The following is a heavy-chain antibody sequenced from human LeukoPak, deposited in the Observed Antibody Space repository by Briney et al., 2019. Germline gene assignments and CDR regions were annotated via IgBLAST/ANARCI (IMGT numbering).Heavy chain of an antibody. J-gene: IGHJ4*02. CDR1: GFTFSDYA. D-gene: IGHD1-14*01. CDR3: ASRPRADIGPLDF. CDR2: ISGSGSRT. V-gene: IGHV3-23*01. Sequence: GGSLRLSCAASGFTFSDYAMTWVRQAPGKGLEWVSSISGSGSRTYYTESVKGRFTISRDNSKSTLYLQMNSLRADETAIYYCASRPRADIGPLDFWGQGTLATVSS.